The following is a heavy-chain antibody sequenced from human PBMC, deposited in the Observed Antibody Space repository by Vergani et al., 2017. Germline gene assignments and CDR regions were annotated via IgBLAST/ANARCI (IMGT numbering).Heavy chain of an antibody. CDR3: AGEPVLKYSSGWASLDY. J-gene: IGHJ4*02. Sequence: EVQLVESGGGLVQPGGSLRLSCAASGFTFSSYSMNWVRQAPGKGLEWVSYISSSSSTIYYADSVKGRFTISRDNAKNSLYLQMNSLRDEDTAVYYCAGEPVLKYSSGWASLDYWGQGTLVTVSS. CDR2: ISSSSSTI. D-gene: IGHD6-19*01. CDR1: GFTFSSYS. V-gene: IGHV3-48*02.